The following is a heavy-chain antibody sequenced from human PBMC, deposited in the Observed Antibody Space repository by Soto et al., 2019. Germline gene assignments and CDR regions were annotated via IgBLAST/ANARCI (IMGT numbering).Heavy chain of an antibody. J-gene: IGHJ4*02. Sequence: GASVKVSCKASGGTFSSYAISWVRQAPGQGLEWMGGIIPIFGTANYAQKFQGRVTITADESTSTAYMELSSLRSEDTAVYYCARVGDYGGNSADYWGQGTLVTVSS. CDR3: ARVGDYGGNSADY. V-gene: IGHV1-69*13. D-gene: IGHD4-17*01. CDR1: GGTFSSYA. CDR2: IIPIFGTA.